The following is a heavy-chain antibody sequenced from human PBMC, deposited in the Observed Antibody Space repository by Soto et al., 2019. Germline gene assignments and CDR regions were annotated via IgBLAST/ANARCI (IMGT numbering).Heavy chain of an antibody. V-gene: IGHV1-18*01. CDR1: GYTFTSYG. Sequence: ASVKVSCKASGYTFTSYGISWVRQAPGQGLEWMGWISAYNGNTNYAQKLQGRVTMTTDTSTSTAYMELRSLRSDDTAVYYCARVISMATINSLGYWGQGTLVTVSS. CDR2: ISAYNGNT. J-gene: IGHJ4*02. D-gene: IGHD5-12*01. CDR3: ARVISMATINSLGY.